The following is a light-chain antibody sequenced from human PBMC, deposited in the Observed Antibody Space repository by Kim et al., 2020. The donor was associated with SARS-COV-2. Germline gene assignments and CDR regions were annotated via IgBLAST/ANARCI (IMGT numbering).Light chain of an antibody. CDR1: RTNIGDNY. V-gene: IGLV1-51*01. CDR2: DNN. J-gene: IGLJ3*02. CDR3: KTWDTSLSVGV. Sequence: QSVLTQPPSVSAAPGQKVTISCSGTRTNIGDNYVFWYQHLPGTAPKLLIYDNNKRPSGIPDRFSASKSGTSATLGITGLQTGDEADYYCKTWDTSLSVGVFGGGTQLTVL.